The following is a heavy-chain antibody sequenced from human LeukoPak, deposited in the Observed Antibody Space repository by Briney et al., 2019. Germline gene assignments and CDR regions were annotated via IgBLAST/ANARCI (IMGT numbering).Heavy chain of an antibody. V-gene: IGHV3-30*03. J-gene: IGHJ6*02. Sequence: GGSLRLSCAASGFIFSNYGLHWVRPAPGKGLEWVAVISNDGSDKYYVDSVKVRFTISRYNSKNALYLQMNNLRAEDTAIYYCAIDLLGATPPHPMDVWGHGTTVTVSS. CDR1: GFIFSNYG. CDR2: ISNDGSDK. CDR3: AIDLLGATPPHPMDV. D-gene: IGHD1-26*01.